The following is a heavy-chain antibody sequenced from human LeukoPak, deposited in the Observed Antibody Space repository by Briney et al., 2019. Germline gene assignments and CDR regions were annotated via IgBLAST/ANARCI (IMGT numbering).Heavy chain of an antibody. CDR1: GYTFTSYY. CDR3: ARAARDYQQIFDY. V-gene: IGHV1-46*01. D-gene: IGHD2-2*01. Sequence: ASVKVSCKASGYTFTSYYMHWVRQAPGQGLKGMGIITPSGGSTSYAQKFQGRVTMTTDTSTSTAYMELRSLRSDDTAVYYCARAARDYQQIFDYWGQGTLVTVSS. J-gene: IGHJ4*02. CDR2: ITPSGGST.